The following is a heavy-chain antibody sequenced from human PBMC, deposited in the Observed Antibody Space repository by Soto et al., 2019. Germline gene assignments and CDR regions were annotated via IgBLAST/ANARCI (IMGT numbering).Heavy chain of an antibody. V-gene: IGHV3-73*02. J-gene: IGHJ3*02. Sequence: EVQLVESGGGSVQPGGSLKLSCAASGFTFSGSAMHWVRQASGKGLEWVGRIRSKANNYATAYAASVKGRFTISRDDSKNTAFLQMNSLKTEDTAVYYCTRSPITETFDIWGQGTMVTVSS. CDR2: IRSKANNYAT. CDR1: GFTFSGSA. CDR3: TRSPITETFDI.